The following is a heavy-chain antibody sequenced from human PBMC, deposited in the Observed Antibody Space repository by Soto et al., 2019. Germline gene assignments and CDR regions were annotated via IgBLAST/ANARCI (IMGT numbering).Heavy chain of an antibody. CDR1: GGTFSSYT. J-gene: IGHJ5*02. CDR3: ARDPHIVVVPAAGPGWFDP. V-gene: IGHV1-69*04. CDR2: IIPILGIA. D-gene: IGHD2-2*01. Sequence: SVKVSCKASGGTFSSYTISWVRQAPGQGLEWMGRIIPILGIANYAQKFQGRVTITADKSTSTAYMELSSLRSEDTAVYYCARDPHIVVVPAAGPGWFDPWGQGTLVTVSS.